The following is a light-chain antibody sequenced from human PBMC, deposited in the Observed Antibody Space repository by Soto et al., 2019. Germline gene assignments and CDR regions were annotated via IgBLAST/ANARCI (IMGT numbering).Light chain of an antibody. CDR1: SSDVGGYNY. V-gene: IGLV2-14*01. CDR2: EVS. CDR3: TSYRSRSMV. Sequence: QSVLTQPASVSGSPGQSITISCTGTSSDVGGYNYVSWYQQHPGKSPKLLIYEVSYWPSGVSRRFSGSKSGNTSSLTFSGLQAEDEADYCCTSYRSRSMVFGGGPKVTVL. J-gene: IGLJ2*01.